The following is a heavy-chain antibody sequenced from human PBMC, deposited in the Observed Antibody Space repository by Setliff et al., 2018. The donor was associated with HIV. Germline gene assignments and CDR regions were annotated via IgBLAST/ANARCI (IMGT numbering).Heavy chain of an antibody. V-gene: IGHV4-38-2*01. Sequence: KTSETLSLTCAVSGYAITSGFYWGWIRQPPGKGLEWIGSLYHSGTNFYNPSLKSRVTISLDTSTNRFSLNLNSVTAADTAVYYCARGVPLLPPHYWGQGTLVTVSS. D-gene: IGHD2-21*02. J-gene: IGHJ4*02. CDR1: GYAITSGFY. CDR2: LYHSGTN. CDR3: ARGVPLLPPHY.